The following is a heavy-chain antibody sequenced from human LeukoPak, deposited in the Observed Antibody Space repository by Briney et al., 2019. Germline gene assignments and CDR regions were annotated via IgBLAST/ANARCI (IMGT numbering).Heavy chain of an antibody. CDR3: ARDPSSWYYYYMDV. J-gene: IGHJ6*03. V-gene: IGHV3-21*01. CDR2: ISSSSSYI. Sequence: GGSLRLSCAASGFTFSSYSMNWVRQAPGKGLEWVSSISSSSSYIYYADSVKGRFTISRDNAKNSLYLQMNSLRAEDTAVYYCARDPSSWYYYYMDVWGQGTLVTVSS. D-gene: IGHD6-13*01. CDR1: GFTFSSYS.